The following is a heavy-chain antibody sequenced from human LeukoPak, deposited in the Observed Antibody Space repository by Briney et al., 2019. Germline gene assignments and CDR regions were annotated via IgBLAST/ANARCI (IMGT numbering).Heavy chain of an antibody. Sequence: SETLSLTCTVSGGSISSSSYYWGWIRQPPGKGLEWIGSIYYSGSTYYNPSLKGRVTISVDTSKNQFSLKLTSVTAADTAMYYCARPSGGTPFKRFDYWGQGTLVTVSS. CDR3: ARPSGGTPFKRFDY. CDR2: IYYSGST. J-gene: IGHJ4*02. V-gene: IGHV4-39*07. D-gene: IGHD1-1*01. CDR1: GGSISSSSYY.